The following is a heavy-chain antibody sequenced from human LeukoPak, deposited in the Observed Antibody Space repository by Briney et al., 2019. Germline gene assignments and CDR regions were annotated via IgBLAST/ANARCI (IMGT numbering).Heavy chain of an antibody. D-gene: IGHD3-10*01. CDR3: ARSTYYYGSGSYSAFDI. CDR1: GGTFSSYA. CDR2: ISAYNGNT. Sequence: ASVKVSCKASGGTFSSYAISWVRQAPGQGLEWMGWISAYNGNTNYAQKLQGRVTMTTDTSTSTAYMELRSLRSDDTAVYYCARSTYYYGSGSYSAFDIWGQGTMVTVSS. V-gene: IGHV1-18*01. J-gene: IGHJ3*02.